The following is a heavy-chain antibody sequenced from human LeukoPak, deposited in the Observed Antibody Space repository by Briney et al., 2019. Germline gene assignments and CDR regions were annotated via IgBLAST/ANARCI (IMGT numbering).Heavy chain of an antibody. CDR1: GGTFSSYA. CDR3: ARVPAGSGYYPNWFDP. Sequence: VASVKVSCKASGGTFSSYAISWVRQAPGQGLEWMGGIIPIFGTANYAQKFQGRVTITADESTSTAYMELGSLRSEDTAVYYCARVPAGSGYYPNWFDPWGQGTLVTVSS. D-gene: IGHD3-3*01. J-gene: IGHJ5*02. V-gene: IGHV1-69*01. CDR2: IIPIFGTA.